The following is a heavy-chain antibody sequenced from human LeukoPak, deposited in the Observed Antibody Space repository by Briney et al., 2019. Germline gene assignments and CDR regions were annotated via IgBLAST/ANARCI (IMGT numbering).Heavy chain of an antibody. J-gene: IGHJ4*02. V-gene: IGHV1-2*02. CDR1: GYTFIGYY. CDR2: INPNSGVT. CDR3: ATTRVTTTRLDY. D-gene: IGHD5-12*01. Sequence: GASVKVSCKASGYTFIGYYMHWVRQAPGQGLEWMGWINPNSGVTNYAQKFQGRVTMTRDTSISTAYMELTRLRSDDTAVYYCATTRVTTTRLDYWGQGTLVTVSS.